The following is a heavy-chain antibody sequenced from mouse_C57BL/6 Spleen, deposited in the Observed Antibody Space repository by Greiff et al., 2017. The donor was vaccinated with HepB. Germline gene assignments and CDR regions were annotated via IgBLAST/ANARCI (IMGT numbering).Heavy chain of an antibody. CDR2: IDPSDSYT. J-gene: IGHJ1*03. D-gene: IGHD1-1*01. CDR1: GYTFTSYW. CDR3: ARKYYYGSSYYWYFDV. V-gene: IGHV1-50*01. Sequence: QVQLQQSGAELVKPGASVKLSCKASGYTFTSYWMQWVKQRPGQGLEWIGEIDPSDSYTNYNQKFKGKATLTVDTSSSTAYMQLSSLTSEDSAVYYCARKYYYGSSYYWYFDVWGTGTTVTVSS.